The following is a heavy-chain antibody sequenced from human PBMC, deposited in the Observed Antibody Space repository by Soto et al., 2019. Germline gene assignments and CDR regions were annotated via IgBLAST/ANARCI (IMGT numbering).Heavy chain of an antibody. CDR2: IYYSGST. J-gene: IGHJ6*02. CDR3: ARQIAGPYYDYGMDV. V-gene: IGHV4-39*01. CDR1: GGSISSSTHY. Sequence: SETLSLTCTVSGGSISSSTHYWGWIRQPPGKGLEWIGTIYYSGSTYYNPSLKSRVTISVDTSKNQFSLKLSSVTAADTAVYYCARQIAGPYYDYGMDVWGQGTTVTVSS.